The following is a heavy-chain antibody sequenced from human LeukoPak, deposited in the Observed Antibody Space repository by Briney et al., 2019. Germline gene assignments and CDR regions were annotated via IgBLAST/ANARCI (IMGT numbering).Heavy chain of an antibody. V-gene: IGHV3-30*03. CDR3: AAVAGIEGFDY. CDR1: GFTFSNYG. CDR2: IAYDGSNK. D-gene: IGHD6-19*01. J-gene: IGHJ4*02. Sequence: GRSLRLSCAASGFTFSNYGMHGVRQAPGKGLEWVAVIAYDGSNKYYADSVKGRFTISRDNSKNTVHLQMNTLRAEDTAVYYCAAVAGIEGFDYWGQGTLVTVSS.